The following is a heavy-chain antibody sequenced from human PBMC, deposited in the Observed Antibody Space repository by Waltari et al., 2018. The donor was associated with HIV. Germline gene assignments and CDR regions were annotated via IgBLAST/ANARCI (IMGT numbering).Heavy chain of an antibody. V-gene: IGHV3-21*01. CDR2: ISSSSSYI. CDR3: ARDRIAVAGTDWYFDL. D-gene: IGHD6-19*01. J-gene: IGHJ2*01. CDR1: GFTFSSYR. Sequence: EVQLVESGEGLVQPGGSLRLSCAASGFTFSSYRMNWVRQAPGKGLEWVSSISSSSSYIYYADSVKGRFTISRDNAKNSLYLQMNSLRAEDTAVYYCARDRIAVAGTDWYFDLWGRGTLVTVSS.